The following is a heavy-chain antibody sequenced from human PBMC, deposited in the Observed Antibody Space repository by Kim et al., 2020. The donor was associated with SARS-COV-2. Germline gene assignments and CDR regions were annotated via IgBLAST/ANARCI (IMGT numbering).Heavy chain of an antibody. CDR2: IWYDGSNK. V-gene: IGHV3-33*01. D-gene: IGHD3-3*01. CDR1: GFTFSSYG. J-gene: IGHJ6*02. CDR3: ARDDRFWSGYYKPHYGMDV. Sequence: GGSLRLSCAASGFTFSSYGMHWVRQAPGKGLEWVAVIWYDGSNKYYADSVKGRFTISRDNSKNTLYLQMNSLRAEDTAVYYCARDDRFWSGYYKPHYGMDVWGQGTTVTVSS.